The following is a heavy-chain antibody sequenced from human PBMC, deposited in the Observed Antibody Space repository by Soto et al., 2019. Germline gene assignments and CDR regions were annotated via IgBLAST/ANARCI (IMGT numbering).Heavy chain of an antibody. Sequence: QVQLVQSGAEVKKPGSSVKVSCKASGGTFSSYTISWVRQAPGQGLEWMGRIIPILGIANYAQKFQGRVTITADKSTSTAYMELSILRSEDTAVYYCARGRRTIPLDYWGQGTLVTVSS. CDR3: ARGRRTIPLDY. J-gene: IGHJ4*02. D-gene: IGHD2-2*01. CDR2: IIPILGIA. CDR1: GGTFSSYT. V-gene: IGHV1-69*02.